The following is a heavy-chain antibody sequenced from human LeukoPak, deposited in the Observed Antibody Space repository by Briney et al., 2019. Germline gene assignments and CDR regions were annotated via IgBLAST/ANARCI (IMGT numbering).Heavy chain of an antibody. V-gene: IGHV4-39*01. CDR2: IYYSGST. Sequence: SETLSLTCTVSGGSISSSSYYWGWLRQPPGQGLEWIGSIYYSGSTYYNPSLKSRVTISVDASKNQFSLKLSSVTAADTTVYYCARQRMVRGVITFDYWGQGTLVTVSS. CDR1: GGSISSSSYY. J-gene: IGHJ4*02. D-gene: IGHD3-10*01. CDR3: ARQRMVRGVITFDY.